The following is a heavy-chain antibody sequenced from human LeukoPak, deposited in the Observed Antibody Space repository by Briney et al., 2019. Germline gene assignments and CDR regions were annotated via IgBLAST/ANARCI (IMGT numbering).Heavy chain of an antibody. J-gene: IGHJ4*01. Sequence: GGSLRLSCTASGVSFSRYYMSWVRQAPGKGLECISVLFSGGDTYYADSVKDRFGVSRDSSSETLFLQMNSLRVDDTAVYYCARQGFDSGFDYWGHGTTVTVSS. V-gene: IGHV3-66*04. CDR1: GVSFSRYY. CDR2: LFSGGDT. CDR3: ARQGFDSGFDY. D-gene: IGHD2-21*01.